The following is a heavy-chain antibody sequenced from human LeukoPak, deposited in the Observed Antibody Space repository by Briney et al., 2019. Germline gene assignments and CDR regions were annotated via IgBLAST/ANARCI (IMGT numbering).Heavy chain of an antibody. D-gene: IGHD3-10*01. CDR1: GGSISSYY. V-gene: IGHV4-4*07. CDR3: ARLLSWFGEGGAFDI. Sequence: SETLSLTCTVSGGSISSYYWSWIRQPAGKGLEWIGRIYTSGSTNYNPSLKSRVTMSVDTSKNQFSLKLSSVTAADTAVYYCARLLSWFGEGGAFDIWGQGTMVTVSS. CDR2: IYTSGST. J-gene: IGHJ3*02.